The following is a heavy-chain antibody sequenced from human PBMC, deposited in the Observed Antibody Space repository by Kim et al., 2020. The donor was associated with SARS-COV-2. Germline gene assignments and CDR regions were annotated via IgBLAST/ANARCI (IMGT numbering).Heavy chain of an antibody. J-gene: IGHJ2*01. V-gene: IGHV3-9*01. CDR3: TRHSASARTGRFFDL. CDR2: INWNGGDM. D-gene: IGHD2-2*01. CDR1: GFIFDDYA. Sequence: GGSLRLSCAASGFIFDDYAMHWVRQVPGKGLEWVSGINWNGGDMGYADSVRGRFIVSRDNANRSLFLQMDSVRPDDSALYYCTRHSASARTGRFFDLWGR.